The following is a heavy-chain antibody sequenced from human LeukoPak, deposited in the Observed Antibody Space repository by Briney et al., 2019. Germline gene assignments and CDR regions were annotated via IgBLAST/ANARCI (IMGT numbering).Heavy chain of an antibody. V-gene: IGHV4-38-2*02. CDR3: AREDYGAVN. D-gene: IGHD4-17*01. J-gene: IGHJ4*02. CDR1: GGSISSYY. Sequence: SETLSLTCTVSGGSISSYYWSWIRQPPGKGLEWIGSIYHSGSTYYNPSLKSRVTISVDTSKNQFSLKLSSVTAADTAVYYCAREDYGAVNWGQGTLVTVSS. CDR2: IYHSGST.